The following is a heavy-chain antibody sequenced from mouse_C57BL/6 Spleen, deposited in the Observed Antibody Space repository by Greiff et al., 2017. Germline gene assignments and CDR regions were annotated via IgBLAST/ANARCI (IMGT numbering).Heavy chain of an antibody. D-gene: IGHD1-1*01. V-gene: IGHV1-78*01. J-gene: IGHJ2*01. CDR1: GYTFTDHT. CDR2: IYPRDGST. Sequence: VQLQQSDAELMKPGASVKISCKVSGYTFTDHTIHWMKQRPEQGLEWIGYIYPRDGSTKYNEKFKGKATLTAVKSSSTAYMQLNSLTSEDSAVYFCSLITTVVATGYFDYWGQGTTLTVSS. CDR3: SLITTVVATGYFDY.